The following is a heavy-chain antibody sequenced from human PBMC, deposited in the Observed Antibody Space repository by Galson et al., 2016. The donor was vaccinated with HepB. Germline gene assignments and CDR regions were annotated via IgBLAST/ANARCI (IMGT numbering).Heavy chain of an antibody. CDR2: IWHDGSNK. CDR3: ARDRLASGNHLDY. J-gene: IGHJ4*02. Sequence: SLRLSCAASGFTFSTYGMHWVRQAPGKGLEWVAVIWHDGSNKYYADSVKGLFTISRDSSTLYLQMNSLRAEDTAVYYCARDRLASGNHLDYWGQGTLVTVSS. D-gene: IGHD4-23*01. V-gene: IGHV3-33*01. CDR1: GFTFSTYG.